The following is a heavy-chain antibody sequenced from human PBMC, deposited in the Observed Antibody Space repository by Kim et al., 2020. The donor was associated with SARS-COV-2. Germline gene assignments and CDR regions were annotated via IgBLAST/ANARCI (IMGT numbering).Heavy chain of an antibody. D-gene: IGHD6-13*01. CDR1: GYTFTSYY. J-gene: IGHJ6*02. Sequence: ASVKVSCKASGYTFTSYYMHWVRQAPGQGLEWMGIINPSGGSTSYAQKFQGRVTMTRDTSTSTVYMELSSLRSEDTAVYYCAREFIAASIFYYYYGMDVWGQGTTVTVSS. CDR3: AREFIAASIFYYYYGMDV. V-gene: IGHV1-46*01. CDR2: INPSGGST.